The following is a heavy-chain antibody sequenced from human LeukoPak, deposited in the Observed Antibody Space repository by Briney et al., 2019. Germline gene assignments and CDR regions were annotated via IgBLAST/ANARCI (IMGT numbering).Heavy chain of an antibody. V-gene: IGHV3-53*01. D-gene: IGHD6-13*01. CDR3: AREKSIAVAGDPDYYYYYGMDV. CDR1: GFTVSSNY. CDR2: IYSGGST. Sequence: GGSLRLSCSASGFTVSSNYMSWVRQAPGKGLEWVSVIYSGGSTYYADSVKGRFTISRDNSKNTLYLQMNSLRAADTAVYYCAREKSIAVAGDPDYYYYYGMDVWGQGTTVTVSS. J-gene: IGHJ6*02.